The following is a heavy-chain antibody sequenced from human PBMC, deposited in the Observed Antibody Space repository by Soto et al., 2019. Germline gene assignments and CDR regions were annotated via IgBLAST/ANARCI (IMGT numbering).Heavy chain of an antibody. J-gene: IGHJ4*02. CDR1: GFTFSSYA. D-gene: IGHD1-20*01. Sequence: GEALKISCAASGFTFSSYAMSRVRQAPGKGLEWVSAISGSGGSTYYADSVKGRFTISRDNSKNTLYLQMNSLRAEDTAVYYCAKDLTGTTSGYWGQGTLVTVSS. CDR3: AKDLTGTTSGY. V-gene: IGHV3-23*01. CDR2: ISGSGGST.